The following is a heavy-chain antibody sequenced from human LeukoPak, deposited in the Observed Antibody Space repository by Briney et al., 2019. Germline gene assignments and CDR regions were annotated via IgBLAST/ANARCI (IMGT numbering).Heavy chain of an antibody. CDR3: ARGKELRYFDWLPPRTDEYFQH. V-gene: IGHV1-2*02. CDR1: GYTFTGYY. CDR2: INPNSGGT. D-gene: IGHD3-9*01. J-gene: IGHJ1*01. Sequence: ASVKVSCKASGYTFTGYYMHWVRQAPGQGLEWMGWINPNSGGTNYAQKFQGRVTMTRDTSISTAYMELSSLRSEDTAVYYCARGKELRYFDWLPPRTDEYFQHWGQGTLVTVSS.